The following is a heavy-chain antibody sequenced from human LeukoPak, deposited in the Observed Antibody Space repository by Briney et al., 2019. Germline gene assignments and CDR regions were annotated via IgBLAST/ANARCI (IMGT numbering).Heavy chain of an antibody. CDR2: IKQGGSEK. CDR1: GFTFSTYW. CDR3: ARAEWSNWYFDL. Sequence: GGSLRLSCAASGFTFSTYWMNWVRHAPGEGLEWVANIKQGGSEKYYVDSVKGRFTLSRDSAKNSLYLQMNSLRAEDTDVYYCARAEWSNWYFDLWGRGTLVTVSS. D-gene: IGHD3-3*01. V-gene: IGHV3-7*03. J-gene: IGHJ2*01.